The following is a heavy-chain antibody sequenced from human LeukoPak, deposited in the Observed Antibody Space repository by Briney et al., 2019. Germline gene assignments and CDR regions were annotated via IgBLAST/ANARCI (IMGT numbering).Heavy chain of an antibody. Sequence: ASVKVSCKASGYTFTSYGISWVRQAPGQGLEWMGWISAYNGNTNYAQKLQGRVTMTTDTSTSTAYMELRSLRSDDTAVYYCARSPMTTVTTSWFDPWGQGTLVTVSS. V-gene: IGHV1-18*01. D-gene: IGHD4-17*01. CDR2: ISAYNGNT. CDR1: GYTFTSYG. CDR3: ARSPMTTVTTSWFDP. J-gene: IGHJ5*02.